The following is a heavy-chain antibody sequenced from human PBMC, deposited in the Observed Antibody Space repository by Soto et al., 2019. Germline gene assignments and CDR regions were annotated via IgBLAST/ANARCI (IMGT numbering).Heavy chain of an antibody. CDR3: ARGPRYCSSTSCLAAFNWFDP. V-gene: IGHV4-59*01. CDR2: IYYSGST. J-gene: IGHJ5*02. Sequence: SETRSLTCTVSGGSISSYYWSWIRQPPGKGLEWIGYIYYSGSTNYNPSLKSRVTISVDTSKNQFSLKLSSVTAADTAVYYCARGPRYCSSTSCLAAFNWFDPWGQGTLVTVSS. D-gene: IGHD2-2*01. CDR1: GGSISSYY.